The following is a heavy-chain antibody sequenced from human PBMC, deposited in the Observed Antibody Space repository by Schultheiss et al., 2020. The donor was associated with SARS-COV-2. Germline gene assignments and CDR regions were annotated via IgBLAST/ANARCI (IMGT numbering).Heavy chain of an antibody. CDR3: ARLTYEGYQLLPANWNPNYGMDV. CDR1: GFTFSHAW. D-gene: IGHD2-2*01. CDR2: IKSKTDGGTT. Sequence: GESLKISCAASGFTFSHAWMSWVRQAPGKGLEWVGRIKSKTDGGTTDYAAPVEGRFTISRDDSKNTLYLQMNSLKTEDTAVYYCARLTYEGYQLLPANWNPNYGMDVWGQGTTVTVSS. J-gene: IGHJ6*02. V-gene: IGHV3-15*01.